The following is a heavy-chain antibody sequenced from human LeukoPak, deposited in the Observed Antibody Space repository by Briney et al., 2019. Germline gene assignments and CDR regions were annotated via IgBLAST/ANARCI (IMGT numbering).Heavy chain of an antibody. CDR3: ARAVYDSSGYYGY. CDR1: GFTFSSYS. V-gene: IGHV3-21*01. D-gene: IGHD3-22*01. CDR2: ISSSSSYI. Sequence: GGSLRLSCAASGFTFSSYSMNWVRQAPGKGLEWVSSISSSSSYIYYADSVKGRFTISRDNAKNSLYLQMDSLRAEDTAVYYCARAVYDSSGYYGYWGQGTLVTVSS. J-gene: IGHJ4*02.